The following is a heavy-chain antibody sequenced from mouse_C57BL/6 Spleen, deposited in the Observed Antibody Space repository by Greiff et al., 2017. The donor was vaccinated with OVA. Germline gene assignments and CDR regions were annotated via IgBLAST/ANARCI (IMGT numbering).Heavy chain of an antibody. V-gene: IGHV1-64*01. Sequence: QVQLKQPGAELVKPGASVKLSCKASGYTFTSYWMHWVKQRPGQGLEWIGMIHPNSGSTNYNEKFKSKATLTVDKSSSTAYMQHSSLTSEDSAVYDCASGTTVVATPYAMDYWGQGTSVTVSS. D-gene: IGHD1-1*01. CDR3: ASGTTVVATPYAMDY. CDR2: IHPNSGST. CDR1: GYTFTSYW. J-gene: IGHJ4*01.